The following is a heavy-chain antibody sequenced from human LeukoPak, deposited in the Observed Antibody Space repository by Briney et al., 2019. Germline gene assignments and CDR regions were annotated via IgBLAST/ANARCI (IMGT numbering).Heavy chain of an antibody. J-gene: IGHJ3*02. CDR3: ARAHYDYVWGSYPNAFDI. Sequence: SETLSLTCAVYGGPFSGYYWSWIRQPPGKGLEWIGEINHSGSTNYNPSLKSRVTISVDTSKNQFSLKLSSVTAADTAVYYCARAHYDYVWGSYPNAFDIWGQGTMVTVSS. CDR1: GGPFSGYY. CDR2: INHSGST. V-gene: IGHV4-34*01. D-gene: IGHD3-16*02.